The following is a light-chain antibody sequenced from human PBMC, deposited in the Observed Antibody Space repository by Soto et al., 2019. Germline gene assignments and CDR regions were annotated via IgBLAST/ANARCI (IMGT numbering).Light chain of an antibody. V-gene: IGKV3D-15*01. J-gene: IGKJ4*01. Sequence: EIVMTQSPATLSVSPGETATLSCRASQSVSGKLAWFQQKPGQAPRLLISGSSTRATGIPARFNGSGSGTEFTLTIISLESEDFAVYYCQQRSNWPPLTFGGGTRVEIK. CDR1: QSVSGK. CDR2: GSS. CDR3: QQRSNWPPLT.